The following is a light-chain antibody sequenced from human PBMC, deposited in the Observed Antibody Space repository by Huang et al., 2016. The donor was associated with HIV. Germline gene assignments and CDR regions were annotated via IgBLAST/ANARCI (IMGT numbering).Light chain of an antibody. J-gene: IGKJ2*01. CDR2: DVS. CDR1: QSVSSY. Sequence: DIVLTQSPATLSLSPGERATLSCRASQSVSSYLAWYQQKPGQAPRLLIYDVSNRATGIPARFSGSGSGTDFTLTISSLEPEDFAVYYCQQRSSWPPYTFGQGTKLEIK. V-gene: IGKV3-11*01. CDR3: QQRSSWPPYT.